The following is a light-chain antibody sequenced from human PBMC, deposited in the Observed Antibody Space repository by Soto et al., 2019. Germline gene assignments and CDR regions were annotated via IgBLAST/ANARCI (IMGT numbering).Light chain of an antibody. CDR1: SSDVGGYNY. CDR3: SSYTTGSNLVYV. V-gene: IGLV2-14*01. J-gene: IGLJ1*01. Sequence: QSALTQPASVSGSPGQSITISCTGTSSDVGGYNYVSWYQQYSDKAPKLMIYEVSNRPSGVSNRFSGSKSGNTASLTISGLQAEDEADYYCSSYTTGSNLVYVFGTGTKVTVL. CDR2: EVS.